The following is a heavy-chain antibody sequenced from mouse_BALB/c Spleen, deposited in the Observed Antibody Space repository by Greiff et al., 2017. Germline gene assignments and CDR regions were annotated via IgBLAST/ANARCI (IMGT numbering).Heavy chain of an antibody. CDR2: IFPGDGST. V-gene: IGHV1S56*01. CDR3: AREGNYFDY. CDR1: GYTFTSYD. J-gene: IGHJ2*01. Sequence: QVQLQQSGAELVKPGASVKLSCKASGYTFTSYDINWVRQRPEQGLEWIGCIFPGDGSTKYNEKFKGKATLTTDKSSSTAYMQLSRLTSEDSAVYFCAREGNYFDYWGQGTTLTVSS.